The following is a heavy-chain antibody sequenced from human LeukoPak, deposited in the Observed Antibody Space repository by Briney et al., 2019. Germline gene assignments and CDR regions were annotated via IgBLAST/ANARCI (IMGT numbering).Heavy chain of an antibody. Sequence: RPSETLSLTCAVYGGSFSGYYWSWIRQPPGKGLEWIGEINHSGSTNYNPSLKSRATISVDTSKNQFSLKLSSVTAADTAVYYCARGDLSRKAYYDFWSGYYLARVFDYWGQGTLVTVSS. CDR2: INHSGST. V-gene: IGHV4-34*01. J-gene: IGHJ4*02. CDR3: ARGDLSRKAYYDFWSGYYLARVFDY. D-gene: IGHD3-3*01. CDR1: GGSFSGYY.